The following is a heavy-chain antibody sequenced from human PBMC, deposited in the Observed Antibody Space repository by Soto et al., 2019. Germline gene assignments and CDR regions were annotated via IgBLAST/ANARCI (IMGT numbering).Heavy chain of an antibody. CDR3: ASLDFWSGYRNYYYYYGMDV. CDR2: IIPIFGTA. J-gene: IGHJ6*02. CDR1: GGTFSSYA. Sequence: QVQLVQSGAEMKKPGSSVKVSCKASGGTFSSYAISWVRQAPGQGLEWMGGIIPIFGTANYAQKFQGRVTITADESTSTAYMELSSLRSEDTAVYYCASLDFWSGYRNYYYYYGMDVWGQGTTVTVSS. V-gene: IGHV1-69*01. D-gene: IGHD3-3*01.